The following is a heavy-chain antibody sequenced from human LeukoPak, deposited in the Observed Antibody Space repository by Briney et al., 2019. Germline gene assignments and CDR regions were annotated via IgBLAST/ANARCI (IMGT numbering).Heavy chain of an antibody. Sequence: SETLSLTCTVSGGSTSSYYWSWIRQPPGKGLEWIGYIYYSGSTNYNPSLKSRVTISVDTSKNQFSLKLSSVTAADTAVYYCARDRTYYYDSRIAFDIWGQGTMVTVSS. J-gene: IGHJ3*02. CDR2: IYYSGST. CDR3: ARDRTYYYDSRIAFDI. CDR1: GGSTSSYY. D-gene: IGHD3-22*01. V-gene: IGHV4-59*01.